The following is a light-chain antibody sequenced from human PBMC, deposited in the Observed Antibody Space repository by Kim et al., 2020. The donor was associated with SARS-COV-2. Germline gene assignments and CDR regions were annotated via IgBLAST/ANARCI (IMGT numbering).Light chain of an antibody. Sequence: SVSPGERATLACSASQSVGSSLAWYQQKPGQAPRLLIYDTSTRAPDIPARFSGSGSGTDFTLTISSLEPEDFAVYYCQQRTNLSYSFGQGTKLEI. CDR1: QSVGSS. V-gene: IGKV3-11*01. J-gene: IGKJ2*03. CDR3: QQRTNLSYS. CDR2: DTS.